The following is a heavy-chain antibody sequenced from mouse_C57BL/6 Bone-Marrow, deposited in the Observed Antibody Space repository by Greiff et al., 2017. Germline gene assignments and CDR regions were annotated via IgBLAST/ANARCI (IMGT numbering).Heavy chain of an antibody. CDR3: ARDGTYYFFMDY. CDR2: INPSNGGT. CDR1: GYTFTSYW. D-gene: IGHD2-10*01. Sequence: QVQLQQPGTELVKPGASVKLSCKASGYTFTSYWMHWVKQRPGQGLEWIGNINPSNGGTNYNEKFKSKATLTVDKSSSTAYMQLRSLTSEDSAVYYCARDGTYYFFMDYWGQGTSVTVSS. V-gene: IGHV1-53*01. J-gene: IGHJ4*01.